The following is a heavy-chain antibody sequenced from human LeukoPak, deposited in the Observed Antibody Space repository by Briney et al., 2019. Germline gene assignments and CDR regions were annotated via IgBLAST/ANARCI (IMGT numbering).Heavy chain of an antibody. J-gene: IGHJ4*02. D-gene: IGHD6-19*01. Sequence: SVKVSCKASGGTFSSYAISWVRQAPGQGLEWMGGIIPIFGTANYAQKFQGRVTITTDESTSTPYMELSSLRSEDTAVYYCARGAARGWLVLDYFDYWGQGTLVTVSS. V-gene: IGHV1-69*05. CDR3: ARGAARGWLVLDYFDY. CDR1: GGTFSSYA. CDR2: IIPIFGTA.